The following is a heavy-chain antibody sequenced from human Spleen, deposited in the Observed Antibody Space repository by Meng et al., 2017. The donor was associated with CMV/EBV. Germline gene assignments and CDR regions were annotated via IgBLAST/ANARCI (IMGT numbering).Heavy chain of an antibody. CDR3: ARGGFCSSTTCYYRREDYYYYGMDV. V-gene: IGHV1-18*01. Sequence: ASVKVSCKASGYTFTSYGISWVRQAPGQGLEWMGWISAYNGNTNYAQKLQGRVTMTRDTSTSTVYMELSSLRSEDTAVYYCARGGFCSSTTCYYRREDYYYYGMDVWGQGTTVTVSS. J-gene: IGHJ6*02. CDR2: ISAYNGNT. CDR1: GYTFTSYG. D-gene: IGHD2-2*01.